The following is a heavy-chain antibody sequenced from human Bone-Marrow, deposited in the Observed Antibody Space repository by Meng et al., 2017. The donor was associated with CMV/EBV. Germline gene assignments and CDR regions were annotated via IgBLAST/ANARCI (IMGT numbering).Heavy chain of an antibody. CDR3: AKDRGRSLSKLLRNYYGMDV. CDR2: IRYDGSNK. V-gene: IGHV3-30*02. J-gene: IGHJ6*02. Sequence: GESLKISCAASGFTVSSNYMSWVRQAPGKGLEWVTFIRYDGSNKYYADSVKGRFTISRDNSKNTLYLQMNSLRAEDTAVYYCAKDRGRSLSKLLRNYYGMDVWGQGTTVTVSS. CDR1: GFTVSSNY. D-gene: IGHD2-15*01.